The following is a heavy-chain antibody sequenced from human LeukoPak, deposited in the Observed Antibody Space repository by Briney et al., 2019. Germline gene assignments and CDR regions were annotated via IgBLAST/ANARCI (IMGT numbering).Heavy chain of an antibody. J-gene: IGHJ4*02. D-gene: IGHD4/OR15-4a*01. CDR1: GLTFSYHG. V-gene: IGHV3-33*01. CDR2: IWNDGSNQ. CDR3: ARDRAKTYFDY. Sequence: GGSLRLSCAASGLTFSYHGMHWARQTPGKGLEWVAFIWNDGSNQYYADSVKDRFTISRDNSRNTLYLQTNGLRAEDTAVYYCARDRAKTYFDYWGRGTLVIVSS.